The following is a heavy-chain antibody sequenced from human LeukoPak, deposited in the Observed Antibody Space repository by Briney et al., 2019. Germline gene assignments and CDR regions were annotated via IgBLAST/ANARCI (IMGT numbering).Heavy chain of an antibody. CDR3: ARGFRNTSEDTVVVPAASYYFDY. V-gene: IGHV4-34*01. CDR2: INHSGST. D-gene: IGHD2-2*01. CDR1: GGSFSGYY. Sequence: SETLSLTCAVYGGSFSGYYWSWIRQPPGKGLEWIGEINHSGSTDYNPSLKSRVTISVDTSKNQFSLKLSSVTAADTAVYYCARGFRNTSEDTVVVPAASYYFDYWGQGTLVTVSS. J-gene: IGHJ4*02.